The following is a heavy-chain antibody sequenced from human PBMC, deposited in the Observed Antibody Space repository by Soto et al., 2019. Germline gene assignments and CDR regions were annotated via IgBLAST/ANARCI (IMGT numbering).Heavy chain of an antibody. V-gene: IGHV4-59*01. CDR2: IYYSGST. CDR1: GGSISSYY. CDR3: ARGNDPSDD. J-gene: IGHJ4*02. D-gene: IGHD3-10*01. Sequence: LSLTCTVSGGSISSYYWSWIRQPPGKGLEWIGYIYYSGSTNYNPSLKSRVTISVDTSKNQFSLKLSSVTAADTAVYYCARGNDPSDDWGQGTLVTVSS.